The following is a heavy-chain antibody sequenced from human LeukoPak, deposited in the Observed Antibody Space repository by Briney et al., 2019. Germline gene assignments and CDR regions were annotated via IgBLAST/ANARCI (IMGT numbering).Heavy chain of an antibody. CDR2: SYYSGST. Sequence: SETLSLTCTVSGGSISSHYWSWIRQPPGKGLEWIGYSYYSGSTNYNPSLKSRVTISVDTSKNQFSLKLSSVTAADTAVYYCASDYYDSSGAFDPWGQGTMVTVSS. V-gene: IGHV4-59*11. CDR1: GGSISSHY. D-gene: IGHD3-22*01. CDR3: ASDYYDSSGAFDP. J-gene: IGHJ5*02.